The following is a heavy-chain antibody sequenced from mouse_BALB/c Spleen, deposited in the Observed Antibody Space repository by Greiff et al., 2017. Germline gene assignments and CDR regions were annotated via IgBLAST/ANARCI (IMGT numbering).Heavy chain of an antibody. D-gene: IGHD1-1*01. CDR1: GFTFSSYT. CDR3: TRENYGTPYYAMDD. V-gene: IGHV5-6-4*01. J-gene: IGHJ4*01. CDR2: ISSGGSYT. Sequence: EVQLVESGGGLVKPGGSLKLSCAASGFTFSSYTMSWVRQTPEKRLEWVATISSGGSYTYYPDSVKGRFTISRDNAKNTLYLQMSSLKSEDTAMYYCTRENYGTPYYAMDDWGQGTSVTVSS.